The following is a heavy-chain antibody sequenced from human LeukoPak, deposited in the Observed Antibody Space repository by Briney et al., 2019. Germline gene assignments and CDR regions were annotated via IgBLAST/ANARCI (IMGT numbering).Heavy chain of an antibody. CDR3: ARGWAHYDILTGNYYYYYMDV. J-gene: IGHJ6*03. D-gene: IGHD3-9*01. Sequence: SETLSLTCTVSGGSISSGSYHWSWIRQPAGKGLEWIGRIYTSGSTNYNPSLKSRVTISVDTSKNQFSLKLSSVTAADTAVYYCARGWAHYDILTGNYYYYYMDVWGKGTTVTVSS. V-gene: IGHV4-61*02. CDR2: IYTSGST. CDR1: GGSISSGSYH.